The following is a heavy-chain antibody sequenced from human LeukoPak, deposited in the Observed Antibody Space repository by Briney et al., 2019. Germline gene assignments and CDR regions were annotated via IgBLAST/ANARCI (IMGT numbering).Heavy chain of an antibody. CDR1: GDSVSTNSAT. J-gene: IGHJ5*01. Sequence: SQTLSLTCAISGDSVSTNSATWTWLRQSPSRGLEWLGRTYYRSKWYNDYAVSMKSRITINPDTSKNQFSLQLNSVTPEDTAVYYCARLVGASWFDSWGQGTLVTVSS. CDR3: ARLVGASWFDS. CDR2: TYYRSKWYN. V-gene: IGHV6-1*01. D-gene: IGHD1-26*01.